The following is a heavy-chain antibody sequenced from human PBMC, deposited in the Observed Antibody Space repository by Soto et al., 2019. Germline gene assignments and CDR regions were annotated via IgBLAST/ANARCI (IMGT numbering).Heavy chain of an antibody. CDR2: VDSAGSGT. J-gene: IGHJ4*02. CDR1: GITFSGFW. V-gene: IGHV3-74*01. CDR3: ATVFEH. Sequence: VPLVESGGGSVQPGGSLRLSCVASGITFSGFWMHWVRQVPGKGLVWVARVDSAGSGTSYADSVKGRFTISRDNAKNTLSLHMDSLRVDDTAVYYCATVFEHWGQGIPVTVSS.